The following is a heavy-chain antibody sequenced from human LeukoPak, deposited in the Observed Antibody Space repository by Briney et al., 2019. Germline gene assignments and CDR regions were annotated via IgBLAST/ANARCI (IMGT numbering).Heavy chain of an antibody. D-gene: IGHD6-19*01. CDR1: GYTFSNYG. V-gene: IGHV1-18*04. Sequence: GASVKVSCKASGYTFSNYGISWVRQAPGLGLEWMGWTRYNGNTNYAQKFQDRVTMTTDTSTPTAYMELRSLESDDTAVYYCARHSGSGWQALGYWGQGTLVTVSS. CDR2: TRYNGNT. CDR3: ARHSGSGWQALGY. J-gene: IGHJ4*02.